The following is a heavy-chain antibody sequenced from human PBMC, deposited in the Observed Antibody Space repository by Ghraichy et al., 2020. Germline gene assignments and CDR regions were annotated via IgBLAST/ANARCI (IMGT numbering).Heavy chain of an antibody. CDR3: ARGDYYYNYYYGMDV. V-gene: IGHV3-21*01. J-gene: IGHJ6*02. Sequence: GSLRLSCAASGFTFSTYSMNWVRQAPGKGLEWVSSFIISSSYMYYADSVKGRFTISRDNAKNSLYLQMNSLRAEDTAVYYCARGDYYYNYYYGMDVWGPWTTVTVSS. CDR1: GFTFSTYS. CDR2: FIISSSYM. D-gene: IGHD3-22*01.